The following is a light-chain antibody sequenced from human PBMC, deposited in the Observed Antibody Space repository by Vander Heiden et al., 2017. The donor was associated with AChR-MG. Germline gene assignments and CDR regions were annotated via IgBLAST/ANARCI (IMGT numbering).Light chain of an antibody. CDR3: TQGIPLRT. Sequence: DIVMTQTPLSLSVTPGQPASISCKSSQSLLPSDGKTYLYWYLQKPGQSPQLLIYEVSSLFSGVPDRFSGSGSGKDFTLKSIRVEDEDVGVYYCTQGIPLRTFGQWTKVELK. J-gene: IGKJ1*01. V-gene: IGKV2-29*02. CDR1: QSLLPSDGKTY. CDR2: EVS.